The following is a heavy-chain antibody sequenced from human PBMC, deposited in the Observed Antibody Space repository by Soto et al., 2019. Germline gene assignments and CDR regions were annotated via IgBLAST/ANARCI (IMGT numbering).Heavy chain of an antibody. CDR1: GFTFSSYG. J-gene: IGHJ6*02. Sequence: QAQLVESGGGVVQPGRSLRLSCAASGFTFSSYGMHWVRQAPGKGLEWVAVIWYDGSNKYYADSVKGRFTISRDNSKNTLYLQMNSLRAEDTAVYYCARDTVTLSYYYYGMDVWGQGTTVTVSS. CDR2: IWYDGSNK. CDR3: ARDTVTLSYYYYGMDV. V-gene: IGHV3-33*01. D-gene: IGHD4-17*01.